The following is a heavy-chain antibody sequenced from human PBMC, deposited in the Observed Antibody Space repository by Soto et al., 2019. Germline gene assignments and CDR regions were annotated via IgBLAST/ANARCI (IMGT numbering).Heavy chain of an antibody. CDR1: GFTFSSYS. J-gene: IGHJ4*02. Sequence: EVQLVESGGGLVKPGGSLRLSCAASGFTFSSYSMNWVRQAPGKGLEWVSSISSSSSYIYYADSVKGRFTISRDNAKNSLSLQMNSLRAEDTAVYYWARTAPIAARPFDYWGQGTLVTVSS. CDR3: ARTAPIAARPFDY. V-gene: IGHV3-21*01. D-gene: IGHD6-6*01. CDR2: ISSSSSYI.